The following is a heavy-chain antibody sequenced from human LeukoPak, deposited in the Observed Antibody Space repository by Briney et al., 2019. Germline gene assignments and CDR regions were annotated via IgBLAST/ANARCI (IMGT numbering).Heavy chain of an antibody. J-gene: IGHJ4*02. CDR1: GYXFTGYY. V-gene: IGHV1-2*02. D-gene: IGHD4-17*01. CDR3: ARDFGRAYGDKFDY. CDR2: INPNSGVT. Sequence: ASVKVSCKASGYXFTGYYIHWVRQAPGQGLEWTGWINPNSGVTDYAQKFQGRVTMTRDTSISTAYMEVSSLRSDDTAVYYCARDFGRAYGDKFDYWGQGTLVTVSS.